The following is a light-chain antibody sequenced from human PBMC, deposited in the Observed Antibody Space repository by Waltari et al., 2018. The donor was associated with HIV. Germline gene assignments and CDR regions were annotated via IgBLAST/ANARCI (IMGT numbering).Light chain of an antibody. J-gene: IGLJ2*01. Sequence: QTVVTQEPSFSVSPGGTVTLTCGLSSGSVSTSYHPSWYQQTPGQAPRTLIYSTNTRSSGVPDRFSGSILGNKAALTITGAQADDESDHYCVLYMDSGVVFGGGTKLTVL. CDR2: STN. CDR1: SGSVSTSYH. V-gene: IGLV8-61*01. CDR3: VLYMDSGVV.